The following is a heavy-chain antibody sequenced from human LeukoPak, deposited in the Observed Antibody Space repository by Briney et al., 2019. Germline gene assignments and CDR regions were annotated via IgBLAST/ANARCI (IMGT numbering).Heavy chain of an antibody. CDR3: AGHSGDYYDSSGYLDY. CDR2: IYYSGST. V-gene: IGHV4-39*01. Sequence: PSETLSLTCTVSGGSISSSSDYWGWIRQPPGKGLEWIGSIYYSGSTYYIPSLKSRVTISVDTSKNQFSLKLSSVTAADTAVYYCAGHSGDYYDSSGYLDYWGQGTLVTVSS. J-gene: IGHJ4*02. D-gene: IGHD3-22*01. CDR1: GGSISSSSDY.